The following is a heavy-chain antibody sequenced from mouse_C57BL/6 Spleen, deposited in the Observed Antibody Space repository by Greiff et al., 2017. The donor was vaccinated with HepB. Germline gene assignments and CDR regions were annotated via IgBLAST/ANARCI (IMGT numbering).Heavy chain of an antibody. V-gene: IGHV1-52*01. J-gene: IGHJ4*01. CDR2: IDPSDSET. D-gene: IGHD2-3*01. CDR1: GYTFTSYW. CDR3: ARVDGYPYYYAMDY. Sequence: QVQLQQPGAELVRPGSSVKLSCKASGYTFTSYWMHWVKQRPIQGLEWIGNIDPSDSETHYNQKFKDKATLTVDKSSSTAYMQLSSLTSEDSAVYYCARVDGYPYYYAMDYWGQGTSVTVSS.